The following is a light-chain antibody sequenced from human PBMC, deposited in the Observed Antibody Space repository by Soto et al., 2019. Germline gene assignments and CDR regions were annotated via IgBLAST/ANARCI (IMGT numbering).Light chain of an antibody. CDR1: TSNIGAGHD. V-gene: IGLV1-40*01. J-gene: IGLJ3*02. Sequence: QSVLTQPPSVSGAPGHRVTISCTGSTSNIGAGHDVHWYQQLPGTAPQLLIYGNTNRPSGVPDRYSRSKSGTSASLAITGLQAEDEADYYCQSYDSSLSGWVFGGGTKLTVL. CDR2: GNT. CDR3: QSYDSSLSGWV.